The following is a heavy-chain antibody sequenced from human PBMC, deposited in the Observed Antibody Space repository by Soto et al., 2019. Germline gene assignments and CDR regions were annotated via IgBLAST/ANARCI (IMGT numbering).Heavy chain of an antibody. CDR1: GFTFSSYG. V-gene: IGHV3-30*18. D-gene: IGHD6-13*01. Sequence: GGSLRLSCAASGFTFSSYGMHWVRQAPGKGLEWVAVISYDGSNKYYADSVKGRFTISRDNSKNTLYLQMNSLRAEDTAVYYCAKARRIAAAGTVDYWGQGTLVTVSS. J-gene: IGHJ4*02. CDR3: AKARRIAAAGTVDY. CDR2: ISYDGSNK.